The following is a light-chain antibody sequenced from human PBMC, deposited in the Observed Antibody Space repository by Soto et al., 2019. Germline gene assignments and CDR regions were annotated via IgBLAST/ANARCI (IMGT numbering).Light chain of an antibody. Sequence: DIQMTQSPSTLSASVGDRVTITCRASQSISSWVAWYQQKLGKAPKLLIYKASSLESGVPSRFSGSGSGTDFTLTISSLQPDDFATYYCHQYNSYPYTFGQGTKLEIK. CDR1: QSISSW. J-gene: IGKJ2*01. V-gene: IGKV1-5*03. CDR3: HQYNSYPYT. CDR2: KAS.